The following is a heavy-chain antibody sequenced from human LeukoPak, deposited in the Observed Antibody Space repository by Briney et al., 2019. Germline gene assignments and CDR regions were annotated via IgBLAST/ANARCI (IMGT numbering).Heavy chain of an antibody. Sequence: ASVKASCKASGYTFTGYYMHWVRQAPGQGLEWMGRINPNSGGTNYAQKFQGRVTMTRDTSISTAYMELSRLRSDDTAVYYCARTLHSSGYYYWGQGTLVTVSS. V-gene: IGHV1-2*06. J-gene: IGHJ4*02. CDR2: INPNSGGT. CDR1: GYTFTGYY. CDR3: ARTLHSSGYYY. D-gene: IGHD3-22*01.